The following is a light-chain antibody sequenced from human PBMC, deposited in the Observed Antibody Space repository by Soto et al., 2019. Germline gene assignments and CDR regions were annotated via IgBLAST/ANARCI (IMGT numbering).Light chain of an antibody. Sequence: QSVLTQPPSVFGAPGQWVTISCTGSSSNIGAGYDVHWYQQLPGTAPKLLIYGNSNRPSGVPDRFSGSKSGTSASLAITGLQAEDEADYYCQSYDSSLSGYVFGTGTKLTVL. J-gene: IGLJ1*01. CDR3: QSYDSSLSGYV. CDR2: GNS. CDR1: SSNIGAGYD. V-gene: IGLV1-40*01.